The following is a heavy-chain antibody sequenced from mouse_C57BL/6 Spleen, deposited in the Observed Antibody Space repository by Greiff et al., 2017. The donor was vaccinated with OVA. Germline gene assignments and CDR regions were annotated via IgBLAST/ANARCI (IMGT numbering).Heavy chain of an antibody. CDR3: AKGYSNYFDY. D-gene: IGHD2-5*01. Sequence: DVQLQESGGGLVKPGGSLKLSCAASGFTFSDYGMHWVRQAPEKGLEWVAYISSGSSTIYYADTVKGRFTISRDNAKNTLFLQMTSLRSEDTAMYYCAKGYSNYFDYWGQGTTLTVSS. CDR2: ISSGSSTI. CDR1: GFTFSDYG. J-gene: IGHJ2*01. V-gene: IGHV5-17*01.